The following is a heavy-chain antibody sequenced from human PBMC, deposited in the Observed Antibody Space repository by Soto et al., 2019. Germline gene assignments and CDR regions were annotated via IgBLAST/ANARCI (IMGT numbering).Heavy chain of an antibody. CDR1: GFTFSSYA. V-gene: IGHV3-23*01. D-gene: IGHD3-10*01. CDR3: ATLYGSGPPFDY. CDR2: ISGSGGST. J-gene: IGHJ4*02. Sequence: GGSLRLSCAASGFTFSSYAMIWVRQAPGKGLEWVSAISGSGGSTYYADSVKGRFTISRDNSKNTLYLQMNSLRAEDTAVYYCATLYGSGPPFDYWGQGTLVTVSS.